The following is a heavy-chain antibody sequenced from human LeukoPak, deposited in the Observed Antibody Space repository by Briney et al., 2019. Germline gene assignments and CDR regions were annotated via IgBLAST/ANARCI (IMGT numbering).Heavy chain of an antibody. CDR3: ASDADWFESIQYYFDN. V-gene: IGHV3-30*04. D-gene: IGHD3-10*01. J-gene: IGHJ4*02. Sequence: GGSLILSCAASGFAFSNFAMHWVRQAPGKGLEWVALISYDGNRQFYADSVKGRFTISRDNSKNTLFLQMDSLRAEDTAVYFCASDADWFESIQYYFDNWGQGTLVTVSS. CDR2: ISYDGNRQ. CDR1: GFAFSNFA.